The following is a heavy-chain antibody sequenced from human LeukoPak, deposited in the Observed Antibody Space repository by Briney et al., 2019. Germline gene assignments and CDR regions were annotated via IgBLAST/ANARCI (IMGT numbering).Heavy chain of an antibody. CDR1: GDSFTSYW. D-gene: IGHD6-13*01. Sequence: GESLKISCKGSGDSFTSYWIGWVRQMPGKGLEWMGIIYPGDSDTRYSPSFQGQVTISADKSISTAYLQWSSLKASDTAMYYCARVLAAAGLTDYYGMDVWGQGTTVTVSS. CDR3: ARVLAAAGLTDYYGMDV. J-gene: IGHJ6*02. CDR2: IYPGDSDT. V-gene: IGHV5-51*01.